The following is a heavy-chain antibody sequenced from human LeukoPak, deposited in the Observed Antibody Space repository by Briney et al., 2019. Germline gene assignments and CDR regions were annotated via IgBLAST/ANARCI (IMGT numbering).Heavy chain of an antibody. Sequence: SETLSLTCTVSGGSISSTSYYWGWIRQPPGKGLEWIGSIYYSGSTYYNPSLKSRVTISVDTSKNQFSLKLSSVTAADTAVYYCARVPPISRGFDPWGQGTLVTVSS. CDR3: ARVPPISRGFDP. CDR1: GGSISSTSYY. J-gene: IGHJ5*02. CDR2: IYYSGST. V-gene: IGHV4-39*07. D-gene: IGHD3-3*02.